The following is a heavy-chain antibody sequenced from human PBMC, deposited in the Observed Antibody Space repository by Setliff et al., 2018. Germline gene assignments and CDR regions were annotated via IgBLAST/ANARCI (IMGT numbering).Heavy chain of an antibody. V-gene: IGHV4-34*12. CDR1: GGSFSGYY. J-gene: IGHJ4*02. CDR3: ARSFSRREKFLLDY. CDR2: IIHRXSX. Sequence: SETLSLTCAVYGGSFSGYYWSWIRQPPGKRLEWIGEIIHRXSXNYNPSXXSRVTISMDTSKNQFSLKVSSVTAADTAVYYCARSFSRREKFLLDYWGQGALVTVSS.